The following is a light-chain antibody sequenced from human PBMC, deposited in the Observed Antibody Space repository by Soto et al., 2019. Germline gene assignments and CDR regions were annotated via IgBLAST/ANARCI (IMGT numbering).Light chain of an antibody. CDR2: AAS. Sequence: DIQMTQSPSTLSGSVGDRVTITCRASQGISNYLAWYQQKPGKVPKLLIYAASTLQSGVPSRFSGSGSGTDFTLTISSLQPEDVATYYCQKYNSALETFGQGTKVDIK. CDR3: QKYNSALET. CDR1: QGISNY. J-gene: IGKJ1*01. V-gene: IGKV1-27*01.